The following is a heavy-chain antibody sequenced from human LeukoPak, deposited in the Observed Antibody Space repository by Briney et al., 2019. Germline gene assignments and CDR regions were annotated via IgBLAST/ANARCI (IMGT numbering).Heavy chain of an antibody. Sequence: ASVKVSCKESGYTFTSDIMHCVRQAPGQGLEWMGIINPSGGNTGYAQKFQDRVTMTRDTSTSTVYMELSSLRSEDTAVYYCARAQLITAAPGPNDLGGQGTLVTVST. V-gene: IGHV1-46*01. CDR2: INPSGGNT. CDR1: GYTFTSDI. D-gene: IGHD3-16*01. CDR3: ARAQLITAAPGPNDL. J-gene: IGHJ5*02.